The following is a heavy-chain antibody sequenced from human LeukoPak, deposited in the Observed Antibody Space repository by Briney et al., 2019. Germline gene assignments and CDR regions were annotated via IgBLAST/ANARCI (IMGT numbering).Heavy chain of an antibody. V-gene: IGHV1-2*02. D-gene: IGHD3-10*01. CDR3: AREPSASGGYDY. CDR1: GYTFSGYY. CDR2: ISPNSGGT. Sequence: ASVKVSCKASGYTFSGYYMHWVRQAPGQGLEWMAWISPNSGGTNYVQKFQGRVTVTRDTSISTDYMEISGLTSDDTALYYSAREPSASGGYDYWGQGTLVTVSS. J-gene: IGHJ4*02.